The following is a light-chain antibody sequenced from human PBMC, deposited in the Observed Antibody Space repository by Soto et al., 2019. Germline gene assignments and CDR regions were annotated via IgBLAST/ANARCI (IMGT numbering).Light chain of an antibody. CDR2: DAS. CDR3: QQYDNLPIT. V-gene: IGKV1-33*01. Sequence: IHMTQSPSAMFATVGARVTMTCQASQDISNYLNWYQQKPGKAPKLLIYDASNLETGVPSRFSGSGSGTDFTFTISSLQPEDIATYYCQQYDNLPITFAQGTRLEIK. CDR1: QDISNY. J-gene: IGKJ5*01.